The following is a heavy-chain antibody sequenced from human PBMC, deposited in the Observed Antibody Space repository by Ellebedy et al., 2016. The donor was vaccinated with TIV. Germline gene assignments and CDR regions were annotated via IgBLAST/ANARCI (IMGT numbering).Heavy chain of an antibody. CDR2: ISGTVGNT. CDR3: ARVTYGSGTFDF. V-gene: IGHV3-23*01. Sequence: GESLKISCAASGFTFSKYAMAWVRQAPGKGLEWVSTISGTVGNTYYPASVKRRFTISRDNYENTLSLQMHSLSAEDTALYYCARVTYGSGTFDFWGQGILVTVSS. J-gene: IGHJ4*02. D-gene: IGHD3-10*01. CDR1: GFTFSKYA.